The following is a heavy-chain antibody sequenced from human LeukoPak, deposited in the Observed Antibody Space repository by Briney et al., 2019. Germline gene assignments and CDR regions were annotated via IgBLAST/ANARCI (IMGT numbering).Heavy chain of an antibody. CDR1: GGSISSSSYY. V-gene: IGHV4-39*01. D-gene: IGHD2-15*01. J-gene: IGHJ4*02. Sequence: PSETLSLTCTVSGGSISSSSYYWGWIRQPPGKGLEWIGSMYYSGSTYYNPSLKSRVTISVDTSKNQFSLKLSSVTAADTAVYYCARQGYCSGGSCYPTSDYWGQGTLVTVSS. CDR3: ARQGYCSGGSCYPTSDY. CDR2: MYYSGST.